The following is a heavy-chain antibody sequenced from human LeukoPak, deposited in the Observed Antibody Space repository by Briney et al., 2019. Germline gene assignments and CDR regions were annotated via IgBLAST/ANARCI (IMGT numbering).Heavy chain of an antibody. CDR1: GYTFTGYY. CDR3: ARADEGTTYSYGSGSYPNFDY. J-gene: IGHJ4*02. Sequence: GASVKDSCKASGYTFTGYYMHWVRQAPGQGREGMGWINPNSGGTNYAQKFQARVTMTRDTSVSTAYMELSRLRSDDTAVYYCARADEGTTYSYGSGSYPNFDYWGQGTLVTVSS. D-gene: IGHD3-10*01. CDR2: INPNSGGT. V-gene: IGHV1-2*02.